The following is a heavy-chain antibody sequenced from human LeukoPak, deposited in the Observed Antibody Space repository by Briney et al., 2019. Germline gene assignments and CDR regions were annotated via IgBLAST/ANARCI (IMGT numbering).Heavy chain of an antibody. D-gene: IGHD2-15*01. V-gene: IGHV3-30-3*01. Sequence: GGSLRLSCAASGFTFSSYAMHWVRQAPGKGLEWVAVISYDGSNKHYADSVKGRFTISRDNSKNTLYLQMNSLRAEDTAVYYCEGSGHTDFDYWGQGTLVTVSS. J-gene: IGHJ4*02. CDR3: EGSGHTDFDY. CDR2: ISYDGSNK. CDR1: GFTFSSYA.